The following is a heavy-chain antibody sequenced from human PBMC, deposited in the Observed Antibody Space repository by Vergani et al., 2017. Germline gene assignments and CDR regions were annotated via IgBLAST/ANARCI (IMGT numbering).Heavy chain of an antibody. CDR3: AREGGGYCSSTSCYSEDYYYGMDV. Sequence: QVQLVESGGGLVKPGGSLRLSCAASGFTFSDYYMSWIRQAPGKGLEWVSYISSSSSYTNYVDSVKGRFTISRDNAKNSLYLQMNSLRAEDTAVYYCAREGGGYCSSTSCYSEDYYYGMDVWGQGTTVTVSS. CDR1: GFTFSDYY. J-gene: IGHJ6*02. V-gene: IGHV3-11*05. D-gene: IGHD2-2*02. CDR2: ISSSSSYT.